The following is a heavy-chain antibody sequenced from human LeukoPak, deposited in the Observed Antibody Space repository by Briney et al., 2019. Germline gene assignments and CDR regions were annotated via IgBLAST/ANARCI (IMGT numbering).Heavy chain of an antibody. CDR2: TYYRSKWHH. D-gene: IGHD5-18*01. CDR1: GDSVSSNRAA. J-gene: IGHJ4*02. CDR3: TRTGASGYS. Sequence: SQTLSLTCAISGDSVSSNRAAWNWVRQSPSRGLEWLGRTYYRSKWHHENAVSVRSRINIYPYTSKNQFSLQLNAVTPEDTAVYYCTRTGASGYSGDQGTLVTVS. V-gene: IGHV6-1*01.